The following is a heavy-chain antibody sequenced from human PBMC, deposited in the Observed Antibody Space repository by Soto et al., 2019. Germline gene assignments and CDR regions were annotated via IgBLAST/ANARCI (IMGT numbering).Heavy chain of an antibody. CDR1: GYTFTSYY. D-gene: IGHD2-15*01. J-gene: IGHJ4*02. CDR2: INPSGGST. Sequence: GASVKVSCKASGYTFTSYYMHWVRQAPGQGLEWMGIINPSGGSTSYAQKFQGRVTMTRDTSTSTVYMELSSLRSEDTAVYYCARDRWTVVTEPAFDFDYWGQGTLVTVSS. V-gene: IGHV1-46*03. CDR3: ARDRWTVVTEPAFDFDY.